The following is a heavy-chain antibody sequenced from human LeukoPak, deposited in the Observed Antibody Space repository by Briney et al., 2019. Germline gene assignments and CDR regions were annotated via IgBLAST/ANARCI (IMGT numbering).Heavy chain of an antibody. CDR3: ARVGNSSGWHDAFGYFDS. V-gene: IGHV3-30*09. Sequence: PGGSLRLSCAASGFNFSNNLLHWVRQAPGKGLEWVAVSSFGGTKKYYADSVKGRFVISGDNSKNTLYLQMNSLRAEDTAAYYCARVGNSSGWHDAFGYFDSWGQGVLVTVSS. J-gene: IGHJ4*02. CDR2: SSFGGTKK. CDR1: GFNFSNNL. D-gene: IGHD6-19*01.